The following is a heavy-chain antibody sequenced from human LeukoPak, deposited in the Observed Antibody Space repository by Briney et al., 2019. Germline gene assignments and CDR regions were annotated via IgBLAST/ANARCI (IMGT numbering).Heavy chain of an antibody. CDR3: ARGVTEGGARFDY. Sequence: ASETLSLTCTVSGGSISSSSYYWGWIRQPPGKGLEWIGSIYYSGSTYYNPSLKSRVTISVDTSKNQFSLKLSSVTAADTAVYYCARGVTEGGARFDYWGQGTLVTVSS. CDR1: GGSISSSSYY. CDR2: IYYSGST. J-gene: IGHJ4*02. D-gene: IGHD3-10*01. V-gene: IGHV4-39*07.